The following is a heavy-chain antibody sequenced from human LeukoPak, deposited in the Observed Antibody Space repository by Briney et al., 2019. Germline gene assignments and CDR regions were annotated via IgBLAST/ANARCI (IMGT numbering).Heavy chain of an antibody. V-gene: IGHV4-59*01. CDR3: AGITMVRGVTD. D-gene: IGHD3-10*01. J-gene: IGHJ4*02. CDR2: IYCSGST. CDR1: GGSISSYY. Sequence: SETLSLTCTVSGGSISSYYWSWIRQPPGKGLEWIGYIYCSGSTNYNPSLKSRVTISVDTSKNQFSLKLSSVTAADTAVYYCAGITMVRGVTDWGQGTLVTVSS.